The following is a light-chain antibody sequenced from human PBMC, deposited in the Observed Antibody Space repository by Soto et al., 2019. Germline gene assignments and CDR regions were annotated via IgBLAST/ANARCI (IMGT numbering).Light chain of an antibody. V-gene: IGKV3-15*01. Sequence: EIMMTQSPGPLSASPGEGATLSCTASQSGNLNLARYQQKPGQPPRLLLYGASTRATGIPVRFRGSGSGTEFTLTISSLQSEDSAVYYCHQYNSWPRGTFGPGTKVEIK. CDR3: HQYNSWPRGT. CDR2: GAS. CDR1: QSGNLN. J-gene: IGKJ3*01.